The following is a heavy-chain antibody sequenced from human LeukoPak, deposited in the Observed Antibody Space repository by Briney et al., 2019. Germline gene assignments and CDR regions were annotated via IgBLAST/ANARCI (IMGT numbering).Heavy chain of an antibody. CDR3: AKGYCSGGSCYSGLFDY. J-gene: IGHJ4*02. Sequence: GGSLRLSCAASGFIFSSYAMSWVRKAPAKGLELVSAISSSSGSTYYDNSAKSRFTISRDNSKNTLYSQMKSLMADDTAAEYFAKGYCSGGSCYSGLFDYWGQGNLVTVSS. CDR1: GFIFSSYA. D-gene: IGHD2-15*01. CDR2: ISSSSGST. V-gene: IGHV3-23*01.